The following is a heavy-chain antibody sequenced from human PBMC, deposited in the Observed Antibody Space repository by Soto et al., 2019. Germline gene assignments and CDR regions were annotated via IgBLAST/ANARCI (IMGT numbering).Heavy chain of an antibody. J-gene: IGHJ4*02. CDR3: AHIVVAGLGYYFDY. Sequence: QITLKASGPTLVKPTQTLTLTCTFSGFSLSSTRMAVGWIRQPPGKALEWLALIYWDDDKRYSPFLKSRLTITKDTAKNQVVLTMSNMDPVDTDRYYCAHIVVAGLGYYFDYWGQGTLVTVSS. D-gene: IGHD6-19*01. CDR2: IYWDDDK. CDR1: GFSLSSTRMA. V-gene: IGHV2-5*02.